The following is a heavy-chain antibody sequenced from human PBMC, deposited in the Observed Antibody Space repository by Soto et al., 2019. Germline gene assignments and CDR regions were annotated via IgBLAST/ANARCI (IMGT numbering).Heavy chain of an antibody. D-gene: IGHD6-13*01. J-gene: IGHJ4*02. Sequence: EVQLLESGGGLVQPGGSLRLSCAASGFTFSSYAMSWVRQAPGKGLEWVSAISGSGGSTYYADSVKGRFTISRDNSKNTLYLQMNSLRAEDTAVYYCEKDRPEGIAAAGEFDYWGQGTLVNFSS. CDR3: EKDRPEGIAAAGEFDY. CDR2: ISGSGGST. V-gene: IGHV3-23*01. CDR1: GFTFSSYA.